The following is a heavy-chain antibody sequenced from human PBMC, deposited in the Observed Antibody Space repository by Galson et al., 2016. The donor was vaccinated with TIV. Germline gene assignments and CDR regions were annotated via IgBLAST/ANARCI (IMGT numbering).Heavy chain of an antibody. Sequence: SETLSLTCTVSGGSITNYYGSWIRQPPGKGLEWIGYIYYSGSTNYNPSLKSRVTISVDTSKNQFSLKLSSVTAADTAVYYCARLTYPLYLYGTEVWGQGTTVTVSS. V-gene: IGHV4-59*08. D-gene: IGHD1-20*01. CDR1: GGSITNYY. J-gene: IGHJ6*02. CDR2: IYYSGST. CDR3: ARLTYPLYLYGTEV.